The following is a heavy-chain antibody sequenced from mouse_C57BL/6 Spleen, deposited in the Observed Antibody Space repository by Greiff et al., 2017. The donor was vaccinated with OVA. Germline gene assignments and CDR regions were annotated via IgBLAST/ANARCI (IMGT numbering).Heavy chain of an antibody. Sequence: QVQLQQSGAELVRPGASVTLSCKASGYTFTDYEMHWVKQTPVHGLEWIGAIDPETGGTAYNQKFKGKAILTADKSSSTAYMELRSLTSEDSGVYYCTREGFAYWGQGTLVTVSA. CDR2: IDPETGGT. CDR3: TREGFAY. J-gene: IGHJ3*01. V-gene: IGHV1-15*01. CDR1: GYTFTDYE.